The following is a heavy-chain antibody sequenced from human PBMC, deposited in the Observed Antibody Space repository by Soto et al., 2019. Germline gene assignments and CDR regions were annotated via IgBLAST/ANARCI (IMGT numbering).Heavy chain of an antibody. CDR2: ISGSGGST. J-gene: IGHJ4*02. D-gene: IGHD6-13*01. Sequence: EVQLLESGGGLVQLGGSLRLSCAASGFTFSSYAMSWVRQAPGKGLEWVSAISGSGGSTYYADSVKGRFTISRDNSKNTLYLQMNSLRAEDTAVYYCEKENGYSSSWFEFDYWGQGTLVTVSS. CDR1: GFTFSSYA. V-gene: IGHV3-23*01. CDR3: EKENGYSSSWFEFDY.